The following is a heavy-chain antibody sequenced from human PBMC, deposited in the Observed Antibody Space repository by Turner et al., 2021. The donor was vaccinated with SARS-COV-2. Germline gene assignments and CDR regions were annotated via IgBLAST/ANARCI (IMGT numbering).Heavy chain of an antibody. CDR3: AKQQGRYSNPMYYFDY. Sequence: QVQLVASGGRVVEPGGSLRPSCAASGFTFSSYGMPWVRQVPGKGLEWVEVTACDGSNKYYADTVKGRFTIYRDNSKNTLYLQRNSQRAEDTAVYYCAKQQGRYSNPMYYFDYWGQGTLVTVSS. CDR1: GFTFSSYG. V-gene: IGHV3-30*18. J-gene: IGHJ4*02. D-gene: IGHD4-4*01. CDR2: TACDGSNK.